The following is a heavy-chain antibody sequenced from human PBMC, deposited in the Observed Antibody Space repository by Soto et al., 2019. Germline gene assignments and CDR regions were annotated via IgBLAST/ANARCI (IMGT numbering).Heavy chain of an antibody. J-gene: IGHJ4*02. V-gene: IGHV3-23*01. CDR2: ISGSGGTT. D-gene: IGHD5-12*01. CDR1: GFTFSNYA. CDR3: AKDKVATITPRYFDY. Sequence: GGSLRLSCAASGFTFSNYAMSWVRQAPWKGLEWVSAISGSGGTTYYADSVKGRFTLSRDNSKNTLCLQINSLRAEDTAVYYCAKDKVATITPRYFDYWGQGTLVTISS.